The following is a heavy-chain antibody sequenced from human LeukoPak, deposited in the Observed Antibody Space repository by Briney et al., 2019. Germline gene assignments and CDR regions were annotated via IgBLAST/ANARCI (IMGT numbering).Heavy chain of an antibody. CDR3: AKRIVDSSGYLRYFQH. CDR1: GFTFSSYA. J-gene: IGHJ1*01. V-gene: IGHV3-23*01. D-gene: IGHD3-22*01. CDR2: ISGSGDST. Sequence: PGGSLRLSCVASGFTFSSYAMSWVRQAPGKGLEWVSTISGSGDSTYYADSVKGRFTISRENSKNTLYLQMDSLRAEDTAIYYCAKRIVDSSGYLRYFQHWGQGTLVTVSS.